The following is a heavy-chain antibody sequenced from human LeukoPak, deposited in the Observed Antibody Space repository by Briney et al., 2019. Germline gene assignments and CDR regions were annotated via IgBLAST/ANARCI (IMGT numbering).Heavy chain of an antibody. CDR3: AKGSSGDWNDDRYYFDY. CDR2: ISYDGSNK. J-gene: IGHJ4*02. Sequence: PGGSLRLSCAASGFTFSSYGMHWVRQAPGKGLEWVAVISYDGSNKYYADSVKGRFTISRDNSKNTLYLQMNSLRAEDTAVYYCAKGSSGDWNDDRYYFDYWGQGTLVTVSS. V-gene: IGHV3-30*18. CDR1: GFTFSSYG. D-gene: IGHD1-1*01.